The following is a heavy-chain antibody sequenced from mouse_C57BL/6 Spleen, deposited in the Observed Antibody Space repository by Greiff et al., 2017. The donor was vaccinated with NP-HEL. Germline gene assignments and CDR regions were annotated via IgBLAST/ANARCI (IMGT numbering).Heavy chain of an antibody. J-gene: IGHJ1*03. D-gene: IGHD2-3*01. Sequence: QVQLQQPGAELVRPGSSVKLSCKASGYTFTSYWMHWVKQRPIQGLEWIGNIDPSDSETHYNQKFKDKATLTVDKSSSTAYMQLSSLTSEDSAVYYCARSRGWGYFDVWGTGTTVTVSS. CDR1: GYTFTSYW. CDR2: IDPSDSET. V-gene: IGHV1-52*01. CDR3: ARSRGWGYFDV.